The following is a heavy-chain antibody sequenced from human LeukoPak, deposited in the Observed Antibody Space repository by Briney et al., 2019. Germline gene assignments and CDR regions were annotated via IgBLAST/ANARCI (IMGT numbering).Heavy chain of an antibody. Sequence: ASVKVSCKASGGTFSSYAISWVRQAPGQGLEWMGGIIPIFGTANYAQKFQGRVTITADESTSTAYMELSSLRSEDTAVYYCASGGSRYYYYMDVWGKGTTVTVSS. D-gene: IGHD2-15*01. CDR1: GGTFSSYA. V-gene: IGHV1-69*13. CDR2: IIPIFGTA. J-gene: IGHJ6*03. CDR3: ASGGSRYYYYMDV.